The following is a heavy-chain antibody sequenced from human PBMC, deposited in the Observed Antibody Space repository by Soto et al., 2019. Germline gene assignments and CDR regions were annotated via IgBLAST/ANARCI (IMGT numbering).Heavy chain of an antibody. V-gene: IGHV4-61*01. CDR2: IYYTGTT. CDR1: GDSVNSGNYY. CDR3: ARDATVDTSWGGYYYYNLDV. D-gene: IGHD5-18*01. J-gene: IGHJ6*02. Sequence: QVQLQESGPGLVKPSETLSLTCTVSGDSVNSGNYYWTWIRQPPWKGLEWIGHIYYTGTTNYSPSLKSRVTISLDTSNNQFSLKLSSVTAADRAVYYCARDATVDTSWGGYYYYNLDVWGHGSTVTVSS.